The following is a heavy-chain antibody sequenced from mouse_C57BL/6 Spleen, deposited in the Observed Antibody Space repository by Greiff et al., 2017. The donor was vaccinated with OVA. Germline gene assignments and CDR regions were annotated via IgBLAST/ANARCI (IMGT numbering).Heavy chain of an antibody. CDR2: INPSSGYT. V-gene: IGHV1-4*01. CDR1: GYTFTSYT. CDR3: ARSSLYYGSSLYAMDY. D-gene: IGHD1-1*01. J-gene: IGHJ4*01. Sequence: VQLQQSGAELARPGASVKMSCKASGYTFTSYTMHWVKQRPGQGLEWIGYINPSSGYTKYNQKFKDKATLTADKSSSTAYMQLSSLTSEDSAVYYCARSSLYYGSSLYAMDYWGQGTSVTVSS.